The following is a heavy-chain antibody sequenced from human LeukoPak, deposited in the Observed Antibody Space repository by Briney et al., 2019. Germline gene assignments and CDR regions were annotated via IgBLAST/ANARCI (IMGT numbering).Heavy chain of an antibody. CDR2: VSAYNGNT. Sequence: ASVKVSCKASGYTFTSYGISWVRQAPGQGLEWMGWVSAYNGNTNYAQKLQGRVTMTTDTSTSTAYMELRSLRSDDTAVYYCARVLCSSTSCYRSDYWGQGTLVTVSS. J-gene: IGHJ4*02. D-gene: IGHD2-2*01. V-gene: IGHV1-18*01. CDR1: GYTFTSYG. CDR3: ARVLCSSTSCYRSDY.